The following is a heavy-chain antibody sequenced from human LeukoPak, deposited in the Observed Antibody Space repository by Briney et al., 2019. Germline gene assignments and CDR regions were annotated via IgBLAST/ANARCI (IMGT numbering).Heavy chain of an antibody. CDR2: ISGSGGST. CDR1: GFTFSSYA. CDR3: AKGPLRRYGDYLYYY. D-gene: IGHD4-17*01. J-gene: IGHJ4*02. Sequence: GGSLRLSCAASGFTFSSYAMSWVRQAPGKGLEWASAISGSGGSTYYADSVKGLFTISRDNSKNTLYLQMNSLRDEGTRVYVIAKGPLRRYGDYLYYYWGQGTLVTVSS. V-gene: IGHV3-23*01.